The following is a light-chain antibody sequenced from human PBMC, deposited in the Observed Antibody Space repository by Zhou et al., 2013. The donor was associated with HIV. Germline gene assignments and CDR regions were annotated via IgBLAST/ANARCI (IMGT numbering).Light chain of an antibody. Sequence: EIVLTQSPTILSLSPGERATLSCRASQSISNYLAWYQQKGGQAPRLLIFDASNRATGIPARFTGSGSGTDFTLTISRLEPEDFAVYFCQQYGSSPLTFGGGTKVEIK. V-gene: IGKV3-20*01. CDR3: QQYGSSPLT. J-gene: IGKJ4*01. CDR2: DAS. CDR1: QSISNY.